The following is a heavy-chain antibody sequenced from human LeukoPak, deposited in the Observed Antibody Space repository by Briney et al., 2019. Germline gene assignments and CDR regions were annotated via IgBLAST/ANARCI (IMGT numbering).Heavy chain of an antibody. CDR2: IIPILGIA. D-gene: IGHD6-13*01. CDR1: GGTFSSYA. Sequence: ASLKGSCKAPGGTFSSYAISWLRQAPGQGLEWMGRIIPILGIANYAQKFQGRVTITADKSTSTAYMKLRSLRSKGTGVYYCARALTRNSIAAAGTTYYGMDVWGQGTTVTVSS. CDR3: ARALTRNSIAAAGTTYYGMDV. V-gene: IGHV1-69*04. J-gene: IGHJ6*02.